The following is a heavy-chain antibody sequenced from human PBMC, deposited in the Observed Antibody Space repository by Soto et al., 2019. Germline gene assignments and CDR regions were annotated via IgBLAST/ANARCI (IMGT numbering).Heavy chain of an antibody. CDR1: GGSISSGGYY. Sequence: KTSETLSLTCTVSGGSISSGGYYWSWIRQHPGRGLEWIGYIYYNGNTYYNPSLQSRVTVSVDTSKNQFSLNVRSVTAADTAVYYCARCSLVVIPVPGFDPWGQGTLVTVSS. D-gene: IGHD2-15*01. J-gene: IGHJ5*02. CDR3: ARCSLVVIPVPGFDP. CDR2: IYYNGNT. V-gene: IGHV4-31*03.